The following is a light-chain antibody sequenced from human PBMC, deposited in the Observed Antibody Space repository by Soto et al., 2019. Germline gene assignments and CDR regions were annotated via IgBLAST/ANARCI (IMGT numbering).Light chain of an antibody. CDR1: QNIRSY. CDR3: QQTYSPPWT. Sequence: RGTITCRASQNIRSYVNWYQQKAGKAPNLLIYAAASLQSGVPSRFRGFGAGTDFTLTITSLQAEDFATYYCQQTYSPPWTFGQGTKVDIK. V-gene: IGKV1-39*01. CDR2: AAA. J-gene: IGKJ1*01.